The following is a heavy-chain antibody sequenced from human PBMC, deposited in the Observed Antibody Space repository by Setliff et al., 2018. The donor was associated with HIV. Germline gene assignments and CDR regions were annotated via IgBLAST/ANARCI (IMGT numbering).Heavy chain of an antibody. D-gene: IGHD6-19*01. CDR2: INPNSGGT. J-gene: IGHJ6*02. Sequence: ASVKVSCKASGYTFTGYYMHWVRQAPGQGLEWMGWINPNSGGTNYAQKFQGRVTMTRDTSISTAYMELSRLRSDDTAVYYCARPAVLISTDYYYYMDVWGQGTTVTVSS. V-gene: IGHV1-2*02. CDR1: GYTFTGYY. CDR3: ARPAVLISTDYYYYMDV.